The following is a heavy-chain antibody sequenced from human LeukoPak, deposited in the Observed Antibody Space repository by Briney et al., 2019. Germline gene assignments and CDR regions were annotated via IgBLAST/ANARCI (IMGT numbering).Heavy chain of an antibody. CDR1: GGTFSNYA. Sequence: SVKVSCKASGGTFSNYAISWVRQAPGQGLEWMGGIIPIFGTANYAQKFRGRVTITADKSTRTAYMELSSLRSEDAALYYCARLARYSSSPISPLYYYYYMDVWGKGATVTVSS. V-gene: IGHV1-69*06. J-gene: IGHJ6*03. D-gene: IGHD6-6*01. CDR2: IIPIFGTA. CDR3: ARLARYSSSPISPLYYYYYMDV.